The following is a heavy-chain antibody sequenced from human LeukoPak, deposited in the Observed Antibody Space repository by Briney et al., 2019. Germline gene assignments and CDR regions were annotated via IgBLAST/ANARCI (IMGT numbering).Heavy chain of an antibody. D-gene: IGHD2-15*01. Sequence: SETLSLTCTVSGGSISSYYWSWIRQPPGKGLEWIGSIYYSGSTYYNPSLKSRVTISVDTSKNQFSLKLSSVTAADTAVYYCARLTYCGGGSCYLDPYYFDYWGQGTLVTVSS. CDR2: IYYSGST. CDR3: ARLTYCGGGSCYLDPYYFDY. CDR1: GGSISSYY. V-gene: IGHV4-39*01. J-gene: IGHJ4*02.